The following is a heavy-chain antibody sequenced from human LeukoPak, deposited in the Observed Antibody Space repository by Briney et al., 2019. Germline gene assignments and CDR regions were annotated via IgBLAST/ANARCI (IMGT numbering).Heavy chain of an antibody. CDR1: GGSLSSYY. J-gene: IGHJ4*02. D-gene: IGHD6-19*01. Sequence: SETLSLTCTVSGGSLSSYYWSWIRQPPGQGLEWIGYIYYSGSTNYNPSLKSRVTISVDTSKNQFSLKLSSVTAADTAVYYCAGGRLLYSSGWPFDYWGQGTLVTVSS. CDR3: AGGRLLYSSGWPFDY. V-gene: IGHV4-59*01. CDR2: IYYSGST.